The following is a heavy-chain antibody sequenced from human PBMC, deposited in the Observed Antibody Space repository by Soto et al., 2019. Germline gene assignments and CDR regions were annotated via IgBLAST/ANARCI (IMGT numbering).Heavy chain of an antibody. D-gene: IGHD3-3*01. Sequence: ASVKVSCKVSGYTLTELSMHWVRQAPGKGLEWMGGFDPEDGETIYAQKFQGRVTMTEDTSTDTAYMELSSLRSEDTAVYYCATPRSGYYTHYYYYGMDVWGQGTTVTVSS. V-gene: IGHV1-24*01. J-gene: IGHJ6*02. CDR2: FDPEDGET. CDR1: GYTLTELS. CDR3: ATPRSGYYTHYYYYGMDV.